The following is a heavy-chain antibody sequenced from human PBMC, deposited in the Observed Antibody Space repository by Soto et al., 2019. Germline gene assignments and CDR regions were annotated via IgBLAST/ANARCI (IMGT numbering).Heavy chain of an antibody. CDR3: ARAITVAGTRRFDS. CDR2: INHSGNT. V-gene: IGHV4-34*01. D-gene: IGHD6-19*01. CDR1: GGSFSGYY. Sequence: PSETLSLTCAVYGGSFSGYYWSWIRPTPGKGLEWIGEINHSGNTNYKSSLKSRLTVSVDTSKNQFSLNLRSVTAADTAVFYCARAITVAGTRRFDSWGQGTLVTVSS. J-gene: IGHJ5*01.